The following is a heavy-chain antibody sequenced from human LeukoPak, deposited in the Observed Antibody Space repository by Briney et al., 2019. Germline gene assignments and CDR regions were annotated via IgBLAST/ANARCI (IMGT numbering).Heavy chain of an antibody. CDR1: GGSFSGYY. V-gene: IGHV4-34*01. CDR3: ARNDYVWGSYRLNWFDP. CDR2: INHSGST. Sequence: TSETLSLTCAVYGGSFSGYYWSWIRQPPGKGLEWIGEINHSGSTNYNPSLKSRVTISVDTSKNQFSPKLSSVTAADTAVYYCARNDYVWGSYRLNWFDPWGQGTLVTVSS. D-gene: IGHD3-16*02. J-gene: IGHJ5*02.